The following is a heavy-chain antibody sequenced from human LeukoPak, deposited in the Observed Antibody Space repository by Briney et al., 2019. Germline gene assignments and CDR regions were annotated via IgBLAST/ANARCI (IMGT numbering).Heavy chain of an antibody. Sequence: SQTLSLTCTVSGGSISSGDYYWSWIRQHPGKGLEWIGYIYYSGSTYYNPSLKSRVTISVDTSKNQFSLKLSSVTAADTAVHYCARDPQSTFFDYWGQGTLVTVSS. J-gene: IGHJ4*02. CDR3: ARDPQSTFFDY. V-gene: IGHV4-31*03. CDR2: IYYSGST. CDR1: GGSISSGDYY. D-gene: IGHD5/OR15-5a*01.